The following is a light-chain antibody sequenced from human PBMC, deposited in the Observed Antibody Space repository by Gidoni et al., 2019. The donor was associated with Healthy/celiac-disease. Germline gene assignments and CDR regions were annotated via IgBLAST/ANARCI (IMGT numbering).Light chain of an antibody. Sequence: DIQMTQSPPSLSASVGDRVTITCRASQSISSYLNWYQQKPGKAPKLLIYAASSLQRGVPSRFSGSGSGTDFTLTISSLHPEDFATYYCQQSYRTPWTFGQGTKVEIK. J-gene: IGKJ1*01. CDR2: AAS. CDR3: QQSYRTPWT. V-gene: IGKV1-39*01. CDR1: QSISSY.